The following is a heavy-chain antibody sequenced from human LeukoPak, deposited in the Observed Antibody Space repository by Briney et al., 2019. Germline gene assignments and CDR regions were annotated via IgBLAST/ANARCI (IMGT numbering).Heavy chain of an antibody. J-gene: IGHJ4*02. CDR3: ARVLLVGAILDDFDY. Sequence: PSETLSLTCAVSGGSISSSNWWSWVRQPPGKGLEWIGEIYHSGSTYYNPSLKSRVSISVDTSKNQFSLRLSSVTAADTAVYYCARVLLVGAILDDFDYWGQGTLVTVSS. V-gene: IGHV4-4*02. D-gene: IGHD1-26*01. CDR2: IYHSGST. CDR1: GGSISSSNW.